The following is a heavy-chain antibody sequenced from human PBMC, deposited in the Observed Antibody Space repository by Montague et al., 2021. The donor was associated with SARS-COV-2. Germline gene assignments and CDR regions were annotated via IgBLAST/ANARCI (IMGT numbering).Heavy chain of an antibody. CDR2: TYYSGVA. Sequence: SETLSLTCTVSGDSMRSSYWNWIRQPPGKGLEYIGYTYYSGVAIYNPSLRSRVTISLDTSKNQFSLNQRSVTAADTAVYYCARSVVGGTYRHTRWFDPWGQGTLVTVFS. CDR1: GDSMRSSY. J-gene: IGHJ5*02. V-gene: IGHV4-59*13. D-gene: IGHD3-16*02. CDR3: ARSVVGGTYRHTRWFDP.